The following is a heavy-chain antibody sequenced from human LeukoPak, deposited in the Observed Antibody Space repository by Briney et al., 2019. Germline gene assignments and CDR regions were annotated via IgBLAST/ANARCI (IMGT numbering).Heavy chain of an antibody. D-gene: IGHD6-13*01. Sequence: GGSLRLSCAASGFTFSSYGMHWVRQAPGKGLEWVAFIRYDGRNKYYADSAKGRFTISRDNSKNTLYLQMNSLRAEDTAIYYCAKVDSWTRFDYWGQGTLVTVSS. CDR1: GFTFSSYG. V-gene: IGHV3-30*02. CDR3: AKVDSWTRFDY. J-gene: IGHJ4*02. CDR2: IRYDGRNK.